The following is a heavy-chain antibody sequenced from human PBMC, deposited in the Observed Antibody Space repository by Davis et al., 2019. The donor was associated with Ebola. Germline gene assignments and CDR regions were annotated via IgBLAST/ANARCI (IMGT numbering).Heavy chain of an antibody. CDR2: INHSGST. Sequence: SETLSLTCAVYGGSFNGYYWSWIRQPPGKGLEWIGEINHSGSTNYNPSLKSRVTISVDTSKNQFSLKLSSVTAADTAVYYCARGRYYYGSGSYPFDYWGQGTLVTVSP. J-gene: IGHJ4*02. CDR3: ARGRYYYGSGSYPFDY. CDR1: GGSFNGYY. D-gene: IGHD3-10*01. V-gene: IGHV4-34*01.